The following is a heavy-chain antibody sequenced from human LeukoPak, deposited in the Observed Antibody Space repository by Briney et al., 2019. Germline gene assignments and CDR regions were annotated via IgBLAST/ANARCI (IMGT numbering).Heavy chain of an antibody. D-gene: IGHD4-17*01. CDR3: AVGTTGSTVHFDY. V-gene: IGHV1-3*01. Sequence: ASVKVSCKASGYTFTSYAMHWVRQAPGQRLERMGWINAGNGNTKYSQKFQGRVTVTRDTSASIVYMEVSSLRSEDTAVYYCAVGTTGSTVHFDYWGQGTLVTVSS. CDR1: GYTFTSYA. J-gene: IGHJ4*02. CDR2: INAGNGNT.